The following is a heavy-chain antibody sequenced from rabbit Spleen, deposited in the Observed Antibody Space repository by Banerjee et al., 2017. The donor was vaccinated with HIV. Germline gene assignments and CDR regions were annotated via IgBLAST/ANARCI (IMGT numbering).Heavy chain of an antibody. V-gene: IGHV1S40*01. CDR1: GFSFSTVYW. CDR3: ARDNGSGDYIDVYFDL. D-gene: IGHD1-1*01. Sequence: QSLEESGGDLVEPGASLTLTCTASGFSFSTVYWIYWVRQAPGKGLEWIGTIFAGSTGTTDYASWAKGRFTISKTSSTTVTLQMTSLTAADTATYFCARDNGSGDYIDVYFDLWGPGTLVTVS. CDR2: IFAGSTGTT. J-gene: IGHJ4*01.